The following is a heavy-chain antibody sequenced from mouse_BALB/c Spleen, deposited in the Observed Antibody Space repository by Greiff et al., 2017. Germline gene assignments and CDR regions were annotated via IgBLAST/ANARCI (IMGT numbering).Heavy chain of an antibody. D-gene: IGHD2-14*01. CDR3: SVRAY. V-gene: IGHV1-15*01. Sequence: QVQLQQSGAELVRPGASVTLSCKASGYTFTDYEMHWVKQTPVHGLEWIGAIDPETGGTAYNQKFKGKATLTADKSSSTAYMELRSLTSEDSAVYYCSVRAYWGQGTLVTVSA. CDR1: GYTFTDYE. CDR2: IDPETGGT. J-gene: IGHJ3*01.